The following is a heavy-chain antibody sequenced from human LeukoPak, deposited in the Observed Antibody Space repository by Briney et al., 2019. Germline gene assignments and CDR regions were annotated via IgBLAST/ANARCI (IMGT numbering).Heavy chain of an antibody. J-gene: IGHJ4*02. V-gene: IGHV3-7*03. Sequence: GGSLRLSCAASGFDFSDYWMTWVRQAPGKGLEWVANIKQDGSEKYLVDSVKGRFTISRDNAKGSLYLQMNSMRAEDTAVYYCVRAPYYSGIEHYFDHWGQGILVTVSS. D-gene: IGHD3-22*01. CDR2: IKQDGSEK. CDR3: VRAPYYSGIEHYFDH. CDR1: GFDFSDYW.